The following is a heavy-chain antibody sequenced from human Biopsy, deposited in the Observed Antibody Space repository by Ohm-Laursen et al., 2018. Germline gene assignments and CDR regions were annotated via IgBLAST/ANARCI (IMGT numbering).Heavy chain of an antibody. D-gene: IGHD4-11*01. CDR2: ISYDGSGE. V-gene: IGHV3-30*03. Sequence: LRLCWADCRVTNSSHWLWSLCQSPGKGLDWVAVISYDGSGEYYAESLQGRFINSRDNPKNTVDLQMNSLRAEDRAVYFCARDGKRWDYSTYFSWHFDLWGRGTLVTVSS. J-gene: IGHJ2*01. CDR1: RVTNSSHW. CDR3: ARDGKRWDYSTYFSWHFDL.